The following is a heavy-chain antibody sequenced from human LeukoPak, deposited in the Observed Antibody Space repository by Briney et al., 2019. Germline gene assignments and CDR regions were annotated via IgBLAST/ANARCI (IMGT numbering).Heavy chain of an antibody. Sequence: ASVKVSCKASGYTFTGYYMHWVRQAPGQGLEWMGWINPNSGGTNYAQKFQGRVTMTRDTSISTAYMALSRLRSDDTAVYYCARDQFGAVAAYNWFDPWGQGTLVTVSS. CDR1: GYTFTGYY. CDR3: ARDQFGAVAAYNWFDP. V-gene: IGHV1-2*02. CDR2: INPNSGGT. D-gene: IGHD6-19*01. J-gene: IGHJ5*02.